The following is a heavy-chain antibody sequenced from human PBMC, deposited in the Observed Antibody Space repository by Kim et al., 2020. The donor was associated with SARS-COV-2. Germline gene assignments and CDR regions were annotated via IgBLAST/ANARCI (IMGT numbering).Heavy chain of an antibody. V-gene: IGHV4-4*02. CDR3: ASHGVSSSWPYFDY. J-gene: IGHJ4*02. CDR1: GGSISSSNW. Sequence: SETLSLTCAVSGGSISSSNWWSWVRQPPGKGLEWIGEIYHSGSTNYNPSLKSRVTISVDKSKNQFSLKLSSVTAADTAVYYCASHGVSSSWPYFDYWGQGTLVTVSS. CDR2: IYHSGST. D-gene: IGHD6-13*01.